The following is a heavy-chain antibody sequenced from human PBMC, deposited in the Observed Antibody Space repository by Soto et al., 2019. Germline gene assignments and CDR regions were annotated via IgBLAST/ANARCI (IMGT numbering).Heavy chain of an antibody. CDR1: GYTFTGYY. J-gene: IGHJ4*02. CDR3: ARGQGGYSYGYSYYFDY. V-gene: IGHV1-2*04. Sequence: GASVKVSCKASGYTFTGYYMHWVRQAPGQGLEWMGWINPNSGGTNYAQKFQGWVTMTRDTSISTAYMELSRLRSDDTAVYYCARGQGGYSYGYSYYFDYWGQGTLVTVSS. CDR2: INPNSGGT. D-gene: IGHD5-18*01.